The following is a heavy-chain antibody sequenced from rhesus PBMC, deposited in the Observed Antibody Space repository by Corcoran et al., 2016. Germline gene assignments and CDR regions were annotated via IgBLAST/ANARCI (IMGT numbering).Heavy chain of an antibody. D-gene: IGHD4-23*01. V-gene: IGHV3-201*01. CDR1: GFTFDDYA. J-gene: IGHJ4*01. Sequence: EVQLVESGGGVVQPGGSLRLSCAASGFTFDDYAMHWVRQAPGKGLEWVSGISWSGGSTYYVDSVKGQFTISIDNAKNSLYLQMSSLRAEDTAVYYCARVSSNYGYFDYWGQGVLVTVSS. CDR3: ARVSSNYGYFDY. CDR2: ISWSGGST.